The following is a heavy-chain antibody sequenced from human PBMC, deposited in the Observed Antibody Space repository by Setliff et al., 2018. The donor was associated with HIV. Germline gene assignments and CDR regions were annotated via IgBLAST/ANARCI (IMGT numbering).Heavy chain of an antibody. V-gene: IGHV1-2*02. CDR3: ARYTSGWFHFDY. Sequence: ASVKVSCKASGYTFTGYYMHWVRQAPGQGLEWMGWINPNSGGTNYAQKFQGRVTMTRDTSITTAYMELSSLRSDDTAAYYCARYTSGWFHFDYWGQGTLVTVSS. CDR1: GYTFTGYY. D-gene: IGHD6-19*01. J-gene: IGHJ4*02. CDR2: INPNSGGT.